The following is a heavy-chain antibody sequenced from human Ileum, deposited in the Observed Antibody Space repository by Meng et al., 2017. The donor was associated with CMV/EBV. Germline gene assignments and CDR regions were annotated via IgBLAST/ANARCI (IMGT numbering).Heavy chain of an antibody. Sequence: LRLSCAGSGFTFSDYYMSWIRQAPGKGLQWVAYISGSGHSIQYADSVKGRITVSRDNDKNSVFLQMDSLRAEDTAVYYCARQQLWLDYWGQGTLVTVSS. CDR3: ARQQLWLDY. V-gene: IGHV3-11*01. J-gene: IGHJ4*02. CDR1: GFTFSDYY. D-gene: IGHD5-18*01. CDR2: ISGSGHSI.